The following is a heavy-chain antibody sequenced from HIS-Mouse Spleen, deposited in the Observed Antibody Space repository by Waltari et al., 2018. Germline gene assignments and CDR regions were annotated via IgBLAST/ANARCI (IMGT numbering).Heavy chain of an antibody. CDR2: IYYSGST. Sequence: QLQLQESGPGLVKPSETLSLTGPVPGGSLRRSIYHGGWIPQPPGKGLEWIGSIYYSGSTYYNPSLKSRVTISVDTSKNQFSLKLSSVTAADTAVYYCAREIPYSSSWYDWYFDLWGRGTLVTVSS. V-gene: IGHV4-39*07. D-gene: IGHD6-13*01. J-gene: IGHJ2*01. CDR3: AREIPYSSSWYDWYFDL. CDR1: GGSLRRSIYH.